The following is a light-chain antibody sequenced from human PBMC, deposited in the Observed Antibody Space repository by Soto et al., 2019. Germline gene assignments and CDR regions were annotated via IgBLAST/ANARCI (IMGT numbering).Light chain of an antibody. Sequence: QSALTQPPSASGSPGQSVTISCTGTSSDVGGYNFVSWYQQHPGKAPKLMIYEVSERPSGVPDRFSGSKSGNTASLTVSGLQADDEADYYCTSYAGSYIPVVFGGGTKLTVL. CDR2: EVS. J-gene: IGLJ2*01. V-gene: IGLV2-8*01. CDR3: TSYAGSYIPVV. CDR1: SSDVGGYNF.